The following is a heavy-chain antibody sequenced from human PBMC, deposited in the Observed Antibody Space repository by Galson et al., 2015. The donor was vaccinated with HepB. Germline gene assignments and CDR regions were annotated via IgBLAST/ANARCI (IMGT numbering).Heavy chain of an antibody. CDR1: GFTFSNYW. V-gene: IGHV3-74*01. J-gene: IGHJ4*02. CDR2: SNNDGSST. Sequence: SLRLSCAGSGFTFSNYWTHWVRQAPGKGLVWVSRSNNDGSSTSYADSVKGRFTISRDNAKNTLYLQMNSLRAEDTAVHYCVRSSGRPDYWGQGTLVTVSS. CDR3: VRSSGRPDY. D-gene: IGHD6-19*01.